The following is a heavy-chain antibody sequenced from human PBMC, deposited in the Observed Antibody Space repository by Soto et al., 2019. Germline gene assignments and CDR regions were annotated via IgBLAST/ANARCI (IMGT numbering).Heavy chain of an antibody. J-gene: IGHJ4*02. Sequence: SETLSLTCTVSGGSISSGDYYWSWIRQPPGKGLEWIGYIYYSGSTYYNPSLKSRVTISVDTSKNQFSLKLSSVTAADTAVYYCARADRTLYDSSGYYHYWGQGTLVTVSS. CDR2: IYYSGST. CDR3: ARADRTLYDSSGYYHY. V-gene: IGHV4-30-4*01. D-gene: IGHD3-22*01. CDR1: GGSISSGDYY.